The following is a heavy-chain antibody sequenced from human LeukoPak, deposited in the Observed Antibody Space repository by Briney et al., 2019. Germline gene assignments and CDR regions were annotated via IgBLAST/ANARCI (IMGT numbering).Heavy chain of an antibody. CDR2: ISWNSGSI. D-gene: IGHD2-15*01. CDR1: GSTFDDYA. J-gene: IGHJ4*02. Sequence: GRSLRLSCAASGSTFDDYAMHWVRQAPGKGLEWVSGISWNSGSIGYADSVKGRFTISRDNAKNSLYLQMNSLRAEDTTLYYCAKVANEYCSGGSCYGGPFDYWGQGTLVTVSS. V-gene: IGHV3-9*01. CDR3: AKVANEYCSGGSCYGGPFDY.